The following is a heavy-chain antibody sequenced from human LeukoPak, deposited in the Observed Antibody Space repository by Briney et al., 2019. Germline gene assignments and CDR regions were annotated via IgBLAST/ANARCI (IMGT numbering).Heavy chain of an antibody. CDR1: GGSISTYY. J-gene: IGHJ5*02. Sequence: SETLSLTCTVSGGSISTYYWSWIRQPAGKGLEWIGRVHITGYTNYNPSLKSRVTMSVDTSKSQFSLKLSSVTAADTAVYYCARDRYCRSTSCYQNWFDPWGQGTLVTVSS. V-gene: IGHV4-4*07. D-gene: IGHD2-2*01. CDR2: VHITGYT. CDR3: ARDRYCRSTSCYQNWFDP.